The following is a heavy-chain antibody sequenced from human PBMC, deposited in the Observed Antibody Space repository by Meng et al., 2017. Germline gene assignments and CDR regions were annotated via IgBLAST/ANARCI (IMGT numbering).Heavy chain of an antibody. CDR2: ISGSGGST. Sequence: GGSLRLSCAASGFTFSSYAMSWVRQAPGKGLEWVSAISGSGGSTYYADSVKGRFTISRDNSKNVLYLQMNSLRAEDTAVYYCAKSLYDSSGYWGRRYYFDYWGQGTLVTVSS. CDR3: AKSLYDSSGYWGRRYYFDY. D-gene: IGHD3-22*01. CDR1: GFTFSSYA. J-gene: IGHJ4*02. V-gene: IGHV3-23*01.